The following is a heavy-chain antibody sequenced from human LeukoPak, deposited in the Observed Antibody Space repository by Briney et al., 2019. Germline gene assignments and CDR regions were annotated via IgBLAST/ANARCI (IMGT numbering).Heavy chain of an antibody. J-gene: IGHJ4*02. Sequence: SETLSLTCTVSGGSISSGTFYWGWIRQSPGKMGLEWIGNIYYSGSTYYNPSLKSRVTISVDTAKNQFSLRLTSVTAADTAVYYCATTYDILSGSAMGDYWGQGTLVTVSS. CDR3: ATTYDILSGSAMGDY. CDR1: GGSISSGTFY. V-gene: IGHV4-39*01. D-gene: IGHD3-10*01. CDR2: IYYSGST.